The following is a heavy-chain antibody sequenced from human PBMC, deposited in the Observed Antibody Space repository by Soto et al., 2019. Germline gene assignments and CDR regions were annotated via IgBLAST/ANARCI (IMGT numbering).Heavy chain of an antibody. D-gene: IGHD3-9*01. CDR3: ARDSYDILTGQKRYFDF. J-gene: IGHJ4*02. CDR2: ISWDGGIT. V-gene: IGHV3-43*01. CDR1: GFSFEDYT. Sequence: GGSLRLSCAASGFSFEDYTMHWVRQGPGKGPEWISLISWDGGITDYSDSVKGRLISSRDNSKNSLFLEMNSLPSEDAAMYCCARDSYDILTGQKRYFDFWGQGTLVTVTS.